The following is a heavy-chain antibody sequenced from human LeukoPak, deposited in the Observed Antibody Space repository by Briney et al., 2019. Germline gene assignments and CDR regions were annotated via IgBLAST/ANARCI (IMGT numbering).Heavy chain of an antibody. V-gene: IGHV4-30-2*01. CDR1: GGSISSGGYS. CDR3: ARSEGTGFDH. Sequence: SETLSLTCAVSGGSISSGGYSWSWIRQPPGKGLEWIGYIYHSGSTYYNPSLKSRVTISVDRSKNQFSLKLSSVTAADTAVYYCARSEGTGFDHWGQGTLVTVSS. D-gene: IGHD1-1*01. J-gene: IGHJ4*02. CDR2: IYHSGST.